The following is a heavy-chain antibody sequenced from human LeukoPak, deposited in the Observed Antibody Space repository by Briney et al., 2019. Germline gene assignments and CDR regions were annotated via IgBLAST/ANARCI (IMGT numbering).Heavy chain of an antibody. V-gene: IGHV1-18*01. CDR2: ISAYNGNT. CDR3: ARDRRRYCSSTSCYFFDP. Sequence: ASVKVSSKASGGTFSSYAISWVRQAPGQGLEWMGWISAYNGNTNYAQKLQGRVTMTTDTSTSTAYMELRSLRSDDTAVYYCARDRRRYCSSTSCYFFDPWGQGTLVTVSS. D-gene: IGHD2-2*01. CDR1: GGTFSSYA. J-gene: IGHJ5*02.